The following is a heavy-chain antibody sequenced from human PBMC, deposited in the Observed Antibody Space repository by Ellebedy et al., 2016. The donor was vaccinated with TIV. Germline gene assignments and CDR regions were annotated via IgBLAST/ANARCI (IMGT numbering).Heavy chain of an antibody. CDR2: INQDGRER. D-gene: IGHD4-17*01. Sequence: GGSLRLSCAASGFSFRSYWMSWVRQAPGKGLEWVANINQDGRERYYVDSVKGRFTISRDNAKNSLYLQMNSLGAEDTAVYYCATDGSYGDFRSPAHAFEHWGQGTMVSVSS. J-gene: IGHJ3*01. CDR3: ATDGSYGDFRSPAHAFEH. V-gene: IGHV3-7*01. CDR1: GFSFRSYW.